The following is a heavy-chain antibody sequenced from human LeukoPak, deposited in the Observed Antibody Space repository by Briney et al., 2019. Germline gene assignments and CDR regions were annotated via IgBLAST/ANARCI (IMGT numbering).Heavy chain of an antibody. D-gene: IGHD3-22*01. CDR2: IIPILGIA. J-gene: IGHJ4*02. Sequence: ASVKVSCKASGGTFSSYAISWVRQAPGQGLEWMGRIIPILGIANYARKFQGRVTITADKSTSTAYMELSSLRSEDTAVYYCARVWTHPRYDSSGYSFDYWGQGTLVTVSS. V-gene: IGHV1-69*04. CDR3: ARVWTHPRYDSSGYSFDY. CDR1: GGTFSSYA.